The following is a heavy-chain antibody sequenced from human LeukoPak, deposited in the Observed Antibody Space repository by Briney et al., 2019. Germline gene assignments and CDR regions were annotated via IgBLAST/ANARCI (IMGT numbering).Heavy chain of an antibody. J-gene: IGHJ4*02. V-gene: IGHV1-18*01. Sequence: ASVKVSCKASGGTFSSYAISWVRQAPGQGLEWMGWISAYNGNTNYAQKLQGRVTMTTDTSTSTAYMELRSLRSDDTAVYYCARENYGSGMGYFDYWGQGTLVTVSS. CDR3: ARENYGSGMGYFDY. CDR2: ISAYNGNT. CDR1: GGTFSSYA. D-gene: IGHD3-10*01.